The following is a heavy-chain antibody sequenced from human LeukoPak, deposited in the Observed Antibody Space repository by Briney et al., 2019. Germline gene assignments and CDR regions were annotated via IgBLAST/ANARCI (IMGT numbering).Heavy chain of an antibody. J-gene: IGHJ3*02. V-gene: IGHV3-48*03. CDR1: GFAFSRFG. Sequence: PGGSLRLSCAASGFAFSRFGMHWVRQAPGKGLEWVSYISSSGSTIYYADSVKGRFTISRDNAKNSLYLQMNSLRAEDTAVYYCARGVWFGELMSAFDIWGQGTMVTVSS. D-gene: IGHD3-10*01. CDR3: ARGVWFGELMSAFDI. CDR2: ISSSGSTI.